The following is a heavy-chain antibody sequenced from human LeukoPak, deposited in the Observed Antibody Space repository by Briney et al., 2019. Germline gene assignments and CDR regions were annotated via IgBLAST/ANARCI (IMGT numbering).Heavy chain of an antibody. CDR1: GFTFSSYE. Sequence: PGGSLRLSCAASGFTFSSYEMNWIRQAPGKGLEWVSYISSSGSTIYYADSVKGRFTISRDNAKNSLYLQMNSLRAEDTAVYYCAKGRGRIAVAGRNYFDYWGQGTLVTVSS. J-gene: IGHJ4*02. D-gene: IGHD6-19*01. CDR2: ISSSGSTI. V-gene: IGHV3-48*03. CDR3: AKGRGRIAVAGRNYFDY.